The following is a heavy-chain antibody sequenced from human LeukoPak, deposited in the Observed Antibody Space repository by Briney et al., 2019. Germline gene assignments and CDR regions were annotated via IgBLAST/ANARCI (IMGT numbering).Heavy chain of an antibody. CDR3: AREAVAQLYNLFAP. CDR2: ISAYNGNT. J-gene: IGHJ5*02. V-gene: IGHV1-18*01. D-gene: IGHD6-19*01. CDR1: GYTFTSYG. Sequence: GASVKVSCKASGYTFTSYGISWVRQAPGQGLEWMGWISAYNGNTNYAQKLQGRVTMTTDTSTSTAYMELRSLRSDDTAVYYCAREAVAQLYNLFAPWGQGTLVTVSS.